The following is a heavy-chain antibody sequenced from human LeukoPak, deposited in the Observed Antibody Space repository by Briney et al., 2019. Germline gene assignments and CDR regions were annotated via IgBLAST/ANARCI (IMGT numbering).Heavy chain of an antibody. CDR1: GFTFSSYE. J-gene: IGHJ4*02. Sequence: GSLRLSCAASGFTFSSYEMNWVRQAPGKGLEWVSYISSSGSTIYYADSVKGRFTISRDNSKNTLYLQMNSLRAEDTAVYYCAKARITMVRGVNPSGYWGQGTLVTVSS. V-gene: IGHV3-48*03. CDR2: ISSSGSTI. D-gene: IGHD3-10*01. CDR3: AKARITMVRGVNPSGY.